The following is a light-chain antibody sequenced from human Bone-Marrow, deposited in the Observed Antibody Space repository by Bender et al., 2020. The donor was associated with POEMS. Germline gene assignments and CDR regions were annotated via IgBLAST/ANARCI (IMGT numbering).Light chain of an antibody. J-gene: IGLJ3*02. CDR2: YDE. CDR1: SSNIGNHG. V-gene: IGLV1-36*01. Sequence: QPVLTQPPSASGTPGQRVTISCSGSSSNIGNHGVNWYQQLLGEAPKLLIYYDELLTPGVSDRFSASKSGTSASLAISELQSENEALYYCSAWGDSLSGWVFGGGTKLTIL. CDR3: SAWGDSLSGWV.